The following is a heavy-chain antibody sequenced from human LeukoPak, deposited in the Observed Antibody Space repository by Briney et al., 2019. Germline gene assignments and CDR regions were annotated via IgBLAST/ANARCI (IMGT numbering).Heavy chain of an antibody. J-gene: IGHJ4*02. D-gene: IGHD1-26*01. V-gene: IGHV4-38-2*02. CDR3: ARDYGSN. CDR2: IYHSGST. Sequence: KPGGSLRLSCAVSGFTFSSNYMSWVRQAPGKGLEWIGSIYHSGSTYYNPSLKSRVTISVDTSKNQFSLKLSSVTAADTAVYYCARDYGSNWGQGTLVTVSS. CDR1: GFTFSSNY.